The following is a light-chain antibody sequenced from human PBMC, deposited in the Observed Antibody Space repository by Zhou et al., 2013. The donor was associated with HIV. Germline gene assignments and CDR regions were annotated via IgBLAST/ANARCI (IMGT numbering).Light chain of an antibody. CDR1: QSVSSTY. V-gene: IGKV3D-20*02. CDR2: DAS. J-gene: IGKJ1*01. Sequence: EIVLTQSPGTLSLSPGERATLSCRASQSVSSTYLAWYQQKPGQAPRLLIYDASTRATGIPDRFSGGGSGTDFTLIISRLEPEDFAVYYCQQRSNWPWTFGQGTKVEIK. CDR3: QQRSNWPWT.